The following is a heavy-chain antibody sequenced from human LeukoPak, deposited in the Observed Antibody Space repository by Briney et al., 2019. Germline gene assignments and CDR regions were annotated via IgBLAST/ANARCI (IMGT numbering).Heavy chain of an antibody. CDR1: GFTFDDYA. Sequence: PGGSLRLSCAASGFTFDDYAMHWVRQAPGKGLEWVSGISWNSGSIGYADSVKGRFTISRDNAKNSLYLQMNSLRAEDTALYYCAKDSSSWYRGDGMDVWGQGTTVTVSS. V-gene: IGHV3-9*01. D-gene: IGHD6-13*01. CDR3: AKDSSSWYRGDGMDV. J-gene: IGHJ6*02. CDR2: ISWNSGSI.